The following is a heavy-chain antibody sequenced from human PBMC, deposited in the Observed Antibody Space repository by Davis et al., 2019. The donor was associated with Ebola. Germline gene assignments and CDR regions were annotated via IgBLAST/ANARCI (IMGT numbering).Heavy chain of an antibody. CDR3: ARAGIGWGGPLGKLGL. Sequence: ASVQVSCKASGYAFSSYGVSWVRQAPGQGLEWPGWASTFNSDTIYAQQFQDRVTMSVDQSTDTAYMEIRSLRFDGTAVYYCARAGIGWGGPLGKLGLWGQGTLVNVS. J-gene: IGHJ4*02. D-gene: IGHD3-10*01. V-gene: IGHV1-18*01. CDR2: ASTFNSDT. CDR1: GYAFSSYG.